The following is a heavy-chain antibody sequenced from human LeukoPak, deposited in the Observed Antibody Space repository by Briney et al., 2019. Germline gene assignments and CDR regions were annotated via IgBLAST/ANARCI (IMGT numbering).Heavy chain of an antibody. CDR1: GFDFESYT. D-gene: IGHD5-12*01. CDR3: AKGLFSAFDKYLDS. Sequence: PGGSLRLSCAASGFDFESYTMTWVRQAPGKGLEWVSLISATSSDINYAESVRGRFTITRDNAKNSLFLQMNSLRVEDTAIYYCAKGLFSAFDKYLDSWGQGTLVTVSS. V-gene: IGHV3-21*04. CDR2: ISATSSDI. J-gene: IGHJ4*02.